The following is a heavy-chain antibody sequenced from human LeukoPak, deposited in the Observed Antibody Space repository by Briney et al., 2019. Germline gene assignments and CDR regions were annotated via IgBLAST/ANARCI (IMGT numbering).Heavy chain of an antibody. CDR1: GFTFSSYG. J-gene: IGHJ4*02. Sequence: GGSLRLSCAASGFTFSSYGMHWVRQAPGKGLEWVAVISYDGSNKYYADSVKGRFTISRDNSKNTLYLQMNSLRAEDTAVYYCARRKYYYDPPDYWGQGTLSPSPQ. D-gene: IGHD3-22*01. CDR2: ISYDGSNK. V-gene: IGHV3-30*03. CDR3: ARRKYYYDPPDY.